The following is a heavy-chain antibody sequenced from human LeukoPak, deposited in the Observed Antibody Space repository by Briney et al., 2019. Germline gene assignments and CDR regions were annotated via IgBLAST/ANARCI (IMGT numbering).Heavy chain of an antibody. D-gene: IGHD3/OR15-3a*01. CDR3: ARGTGTGWRFDF. CDR1: GFTFSSYR. Sequence: AGGSLRLSCEVSGFTFSSYRMNWVRQAPGKGLEWVSSISFSGSYIYYADSVKGRFTISRDNAKNSVYLQMNSLRDDDTAVYYCARGTGTGWRFDFWGQGTLVTVSS. CDR2: ISFSGSYI. J-gene: IGHJ4*02. V-gene: IGHV3-21*01.